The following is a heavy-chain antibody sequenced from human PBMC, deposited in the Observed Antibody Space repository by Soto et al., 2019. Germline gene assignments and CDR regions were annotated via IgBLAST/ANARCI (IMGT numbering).Heavy chain of an antibody. CDR1: GFTFRNFG. CDR3: AKDWGSGWYYFDS. D-gene: IGHD6-19*01. J-gene: IGHJ4*02. V-gene: IGHV3-30*18. CDR2: ITYDGSNT. Sequence: QIQLVESGGGVVQPGKSLRDSCSASGFTFRNFGMHWVRQAPGKGLEWVAVITYDGSNTYYRESVKGRLTISRDNLQNMVYLQMNSLRVEDTGVYYCAKDWGSGWYYFDSWGQGTLVTVSS.